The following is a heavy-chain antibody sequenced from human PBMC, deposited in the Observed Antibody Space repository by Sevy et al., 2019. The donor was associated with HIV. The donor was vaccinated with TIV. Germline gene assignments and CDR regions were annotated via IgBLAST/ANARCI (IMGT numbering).Heavy chain of an antibody. CDR3: AGDPLLTMIAHWFDP. J-gene: IGHJ5*02. CDR1: GFTFSSYA. Sequence: GGSLRLSCAASGFTFSSYAMHWVRQAPGKGLEWVAVISYDGSNKYYADSLKGRFTISRDNSKNTLYLQMNSLRAEDTAVYYCAGDPLLTMIAHWFDPWGQGTLVTVSS. CDR2: ISYDGSNK. D-gene: IGHD3-22*01. V-gene: IGHV3-30-3*01.